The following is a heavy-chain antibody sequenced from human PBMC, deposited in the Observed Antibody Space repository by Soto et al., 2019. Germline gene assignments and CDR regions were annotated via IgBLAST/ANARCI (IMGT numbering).Heavy chain of an antibody. CDR3: ASSAARNYYYYYGMDV. V-gene: IGHV5-10-1*01. CDR2: IDPSDSYT. CDR1: GYSFTIYC. Sequence: PGESLKISCNGSGYSFTIYCISLVRQMPGKGLEWMGRIDPSDSYTNYSPSFQGHVTISADKSISTAYLQWSSLKASDTAMYYCASSAARNYYYYYGMDVWGQGTTVTVSS. J-gene: IGHJ6*02. D-gene: IGHD2-2*01.